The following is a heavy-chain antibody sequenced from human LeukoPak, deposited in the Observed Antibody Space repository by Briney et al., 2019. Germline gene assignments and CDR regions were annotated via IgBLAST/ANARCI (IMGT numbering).Heavy chain of an antibody. D-gene: IGHD3-16*01. Sequence: QSGGSLRLSCAASGFTFSDYYMSWIRQAPGKGLGWLGRIRNKVNRHTTEYAASVKGRFTISADDSNNSLHLLMNSLKSEDTAVYYCARRYGGFDLWGLGTLVTVSS. CDR1: GFTFSDYY. V-gene: IGHV3-72*01. CDR3: ARRYGGFDL. J-gene: IGHJ4*02. CDR2: IRNKVNRHTT.